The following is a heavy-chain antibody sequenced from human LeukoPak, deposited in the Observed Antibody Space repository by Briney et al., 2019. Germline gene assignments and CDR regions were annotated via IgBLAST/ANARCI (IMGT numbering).Heavy chain of an antibody. V-gene: IGHV4-59*01. J-gene: IGHJ4*02. D-gene: IGHD3-10*01. CDR1: GGSISSYY. Sequence: KTSETLSLTCTVSGGSISSYYWSWIRQPPGKGPEWIGYIYYSGSTNYNPSLKSRVTISVDTSKNQFSLKLSSVTAADTAVYYCARAPLWFGEFDYWGQGTLVTVSS. CDR2: IYYSGST. CDR3: ARAPLWFGEFDY.